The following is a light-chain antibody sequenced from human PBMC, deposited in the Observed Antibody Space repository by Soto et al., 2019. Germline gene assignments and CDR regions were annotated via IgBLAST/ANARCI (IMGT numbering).Light chain of an antibody. Sequence: DIVMTQSPDSLAVSLGERATINCKSSQRVLYSSNNKNYLAWYQQKPGQPPKLLIYWASTRESGVPDRFSGSGSGIDFTLAISSLQADDVEVYCCKQHYSAPFTFGGGTKVEIK. V-gene: IGKV4-1*01. CDR3: KQHYSAPFT. CDR2: WAS. CDR1: QRVLYSSNNKNY. J-gene: IGKJ4*01.